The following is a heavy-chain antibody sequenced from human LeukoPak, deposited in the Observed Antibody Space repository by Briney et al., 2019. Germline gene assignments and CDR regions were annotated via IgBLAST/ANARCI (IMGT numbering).Heavy chain of an antibody. Sequence: SSETLSLTCTVSGGSISNYYWSWIRQPPGKGLEWIGYIYHSGSTYYNPSLKSRVAISVDTSKNQFSLKLSSVTAADTAVYYCARKPIVNSAWYYFDYWGQGTLVTVSS. J-gene: IGHJ4*02. D-gene: IGHD3-22*01. CDR2: IYHSGST. V-gene: IGHV4-59*12. CDR3: ARKPIVNSAWYYFDY. CDR1: GGSISNYY.